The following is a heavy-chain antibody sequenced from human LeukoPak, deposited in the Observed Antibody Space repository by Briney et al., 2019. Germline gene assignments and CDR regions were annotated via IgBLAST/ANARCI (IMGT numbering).Heavy chain of an antibody. V-gene: IGHV4-30-4*01. CDR2: IYYSGST. D-gene: IGHD5-18*01. J-gene: IGHJ6*04. Sequence: SQTLSLTCTVSGGSISSGDYYWSWIRQPPGKGLEWIGYIYYSGSTYYNPSLKSRVTISVDTSKNQFSLKLSSVTAADTAVYYCARTAPDVDTAMVYYYGMDVWGKGTTVTVSP. CDR3: ARTAPDVDTAMVYYYGMDV. CDR1: GGSISSGDYY.